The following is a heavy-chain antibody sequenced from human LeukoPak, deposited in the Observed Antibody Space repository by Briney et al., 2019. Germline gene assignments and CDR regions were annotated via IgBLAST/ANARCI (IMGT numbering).Heavy chain of an antibody. CDR2: ISPDSGGT. J-gene: IGHJ2*01. CDR1: GYTCTGFY. V-gene: IGHV1-2*02. D-gene: IGHD7-27*01. Sequence: ASVKVSCKPSGYTCTGFYIHWVRQAPGQGLEWMGWISPDSGGTDYAQRFQGRVTMTRDTSITTAYMDLSSLRSDDTAVYYCAIQPWGSGNNWYFDLWGRGTLVTVSS. CDR3: AIQPWGSGNNWYFDL.